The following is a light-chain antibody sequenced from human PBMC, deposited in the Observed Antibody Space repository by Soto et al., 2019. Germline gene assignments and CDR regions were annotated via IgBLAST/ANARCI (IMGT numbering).Light chain of an antibody. Sequence: QSVLTQPPSVSGAPGQRVTISCTGSSSNIGATYDVHWYQQVPGTVPKLLIYGNSNRPSGVPDRFSGSKSGTSASLAITGLQAEDEADYYCQSYDSSLSGYVFGTGTKLTVL. V-gene: IGLV1-40*01. CDR1: SSNIGATYD. CDR3: QSYDSSLSGYV. CDR2: GNS. J-gene: IGLJ1*01.